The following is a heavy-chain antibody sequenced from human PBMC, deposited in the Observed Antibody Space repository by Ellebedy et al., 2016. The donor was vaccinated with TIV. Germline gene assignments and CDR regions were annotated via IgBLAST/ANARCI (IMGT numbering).Heavy chain of an antibody. D-gene: IGHD5-18*01. CDR2: IYYSGST. CDR1: GGSISSYY. Sequence: SETLSLXXTVSGGSISSYYWSWIRQPPGKGLEWIGYIYYSGSTNYNPSLKSRVTISVDTSKNQFSLKLSSVTAADTAVYYCARDGVYSHFDYWGQGTLVTVSS. J-gene: IGHJ4*02. V-gene: IGHV4-59*13. CDR3: ARDGVYSHFDY.